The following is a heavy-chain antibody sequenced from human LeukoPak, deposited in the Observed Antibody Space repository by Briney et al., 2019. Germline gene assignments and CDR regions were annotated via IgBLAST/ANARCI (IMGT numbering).Heavy chain of an antibody. Sequence: PGRSLRLSCAASGFTFSTYTMHWVRQAPGRGLEWVAVLSHDGSNEDYGDSVKGRFTISRDNPKNTLYLVMNSLRTEDTAIYYCAKVSCVGTCHPRNYFDSWGQGTLVTVSS. J-gene: IGHJ4*02. CDR2: LSHDGSNE. CDR1: GFTFSTYT. CDR3: AKVSCVGTCHPRNYFDS. D-gene: IGHD1-1*01. V-gene: IGHV3-30-3*01.